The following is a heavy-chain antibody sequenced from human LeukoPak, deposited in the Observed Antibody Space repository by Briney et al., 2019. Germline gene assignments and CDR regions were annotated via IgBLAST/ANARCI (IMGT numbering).Heavy chain of an antibody. Sequence: ASETLSLTCAVYGGSFSGYYWTWIRQPPGKGLEWIGEINHSGSTNYNPSLKSRVTISVDTSKNQFSLMLSSVAAADTAVYYCARAYGSGSGLDRWGQGTLVTVSS. CDR1: GGSFSGYY. D-gene: IGHD3-10*01. V-gene: IGHV4-34*01. J-gene: IGHJ5*02. CDR2: INHSGST. CDR3: ARAYGSGSGLDR.